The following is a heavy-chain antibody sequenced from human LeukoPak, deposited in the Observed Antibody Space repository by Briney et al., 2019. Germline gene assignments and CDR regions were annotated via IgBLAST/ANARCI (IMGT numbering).Heavy chain of an antibody. J-gene: IGHJ4*02. D-gene: IGHD7-27*01. V-gene: IGHV3-30-3*01. Sequence: GRSLRLSCAASGFTSSSYAMHWVRQAPGKGLEWVAVISYDGSNKYDADSVKGRFTISRDNSKNTLYLQMNSLRAEDTAVYYCARDLNWGDSSLWGQGTLVTVSS. CDR1: GFTSSSYA. CDR2: ISYDGSNK. CDR3: ARDLNWGDSSL.